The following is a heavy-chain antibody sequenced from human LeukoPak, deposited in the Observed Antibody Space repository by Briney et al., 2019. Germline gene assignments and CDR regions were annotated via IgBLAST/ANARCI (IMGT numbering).Heavy chain of an antibody. CDR3: ARVDRGYSPDY. CDR2: IYYSGST. Sequence: SETLSLTCTVSGGSIGSYYWSWIRQPPGKGLEWIGYIYYSGSTNYNPSLKSRVTMSVDTSKNQFSLRLSSVTAADTAVYYCARVDRGYSPDYWGQGTLVTASS. CDR1: GGSIGSYY. J-gene: IGHJ4*02. D-gene: IGHD5-18*01. V-gene: IGHV4-59*01.